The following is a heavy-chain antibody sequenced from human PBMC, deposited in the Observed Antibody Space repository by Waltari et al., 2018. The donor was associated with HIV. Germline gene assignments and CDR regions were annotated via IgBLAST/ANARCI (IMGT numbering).Heavy chain of an antibody. D-gene: IGHD3-3*01. CDR1: GFTFDDYP. CDR2: ISWNRGIT. V-gene: IGHV3-9*01. Sequence: EVQLVESGGGLVQPGRSLRLSCAASGFTFDDYPMHWVRQSPGKGLEWVSGISWNRGITDDGYSVKGRFTIYRDNAKNSLYLQMNSLTVEDTAFYYCAKGGSHLTIFEAWFDSWGQGTLVTVSS. CDR3: AKGGSHLTIFEAWFDS. J-gene: IGHJ5*01.